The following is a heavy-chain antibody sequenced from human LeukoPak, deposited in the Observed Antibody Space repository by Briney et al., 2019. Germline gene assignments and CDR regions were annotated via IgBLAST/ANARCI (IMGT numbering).Heavy chain of an antibody. CDR3: ARVTRRGYYFDY. CDR1: GFTFSDYY. Sequence: GGSLRLSCAASGFTFSDYYMSWIRQAPGKGLEWVSYISGSSSYTNYADSVKGRFTISRDNAKNSLYLQMNSLRAEDTAVYYCARVTRRGYYFDYWGQGTLVTVSS. CDR2: ISGSSSYT. J-gene: IGHJ4*02. D-gene: IGHD1-14*01. V-gene: IGHV3-11*05.